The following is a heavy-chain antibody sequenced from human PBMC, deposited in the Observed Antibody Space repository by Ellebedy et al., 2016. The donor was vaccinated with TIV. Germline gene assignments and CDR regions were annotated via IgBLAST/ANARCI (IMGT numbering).Heavy chain of an antibody. Sequence: GESLKISXAASGFTFRTYAMSWVRQAPGKGLECVSAITDSGGSTYYADSVKGRFTISRDNSENTVYLQLNSLRAEDAAVYYCTKRGDGSCGSSSYYMDVWGKGTTVTVSS. D-gene: IGHD2-15*01. V-gene: IGHV3-23*01. J-gene: IGHJ6*03. CDR2: ITDSGGST. CDR3: TKRGDGSCGSSSYYMDV. CDR1: GFTFRTYA.